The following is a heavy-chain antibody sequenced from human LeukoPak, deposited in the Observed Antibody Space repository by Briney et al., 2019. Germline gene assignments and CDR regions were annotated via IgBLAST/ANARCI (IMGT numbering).Heavy chain of an antibody. CDR1: GGSFSGYY. CDR3: ARGKIWFGEFGFDY. D-gene: IGHD3-10*01. J-gene: IGHJ4*02. CDR2: INHSGST. Sequence: SETLSLTCAAYGGSFSGYYWSWIRQPPGKGLEWIGEINHSGSTNYNPSLKSRVTISVDTSKNQFSLKLSSVTAADTAVYYCARGKIWFGEFGFDYWGQGTLVTVSS. V-gene: IGHV4-34*01.